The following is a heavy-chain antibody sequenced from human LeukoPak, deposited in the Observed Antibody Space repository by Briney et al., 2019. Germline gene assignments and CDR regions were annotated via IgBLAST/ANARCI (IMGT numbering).Heavy chain of an antibody. D-gene: IGHD3-3*01. CDR3: ARVLFWSGTNWFDP. CDR2: INHSGST. V-gene: IGHV4-34*01. Sequence: SETLSLTCAVYGGSFSGYYWSWIRQPPGKGLEWIGEINHSGSTNYNPSLKSRVTISVDTSKNQFSLKLSSVTAADTAVYYYARVLFWSGTNWFDPWGQGTLVTVSS. CDR1: GGSFSGYY. J-gene: IGHJ5*02.